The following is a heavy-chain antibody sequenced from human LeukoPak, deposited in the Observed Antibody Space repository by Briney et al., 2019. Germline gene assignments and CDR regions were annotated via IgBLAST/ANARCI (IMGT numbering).Heavy chain of an antibody. CDR1: GGSISSGSYY. J-gene: IGHJ5*02. V-gene: IGHV4-61*02. CDR2: IYTSGST. CDR3: ARGDYDSSLGP. Sequence: SETLSLTCTVSGGSISSGSYYWSWIRQPAGKGLEWIGRIYTSGSTNYNPSLKSRVTISVDTSKNQFSLKLSSVTAADTAVYYCARGDYDSSLGPWGQGTLVTVSS. D-gene: IGHD3-22*01.